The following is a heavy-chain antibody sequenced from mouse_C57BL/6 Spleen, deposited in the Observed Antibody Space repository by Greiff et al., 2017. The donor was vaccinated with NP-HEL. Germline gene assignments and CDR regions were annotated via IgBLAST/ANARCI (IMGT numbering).Heavy chain of an antibody. J-gene: IGHJ1*03. CDR1: GYTFTSYW. CDR3: ARYPTTVVAKWYFDV. V-gene: IGHV1-72*01. Sequence: QVQLQQSGAELVKPGASVKLSCKASGYTFTSYWMHWVKQRPGRGLEWIGRIDPNSGGTKYNEKFKSKATLTVDKPSSTAYMQLSSLTSEDSAVYYCARYPTTVVAKWYFDVWGTGTTVTVSS. D-gene: IGHD1-1*01. CDR2: IDPNSGGT.